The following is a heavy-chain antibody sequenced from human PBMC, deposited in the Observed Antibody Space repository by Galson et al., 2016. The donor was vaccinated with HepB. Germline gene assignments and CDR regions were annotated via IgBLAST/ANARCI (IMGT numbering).Heavy chain of an antibody. Sequence: SCKASGYMFISYGISRVRQAPGQGLEWMGWISTFNGKTDFARKFQGRVTMTTDTSTNTALMDLRSLRSDDTAVYYCARGVGGVGDYSEGYYYHYYMDVWGTGTTVTVTS. CDR3: ARGVGGVGDYSEGYYYHYYMDV. J-gene: IGHJ6*03. V-gene: IGHV1-18*04. D-gene: IGHD3-16*01. CDR1: GYMFISYG. CDR2: ISTFNGKT.